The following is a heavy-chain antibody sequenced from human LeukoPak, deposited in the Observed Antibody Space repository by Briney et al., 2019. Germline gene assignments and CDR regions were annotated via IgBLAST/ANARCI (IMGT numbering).Heavy chain of an antibody. J-gene: IGHJ4*01. Sequence: GGSLRLSCAASGFTFSSYGMRWVRQAPGKGREWVAVIWYDGGNKYYADSVKGRFTITRDNSKNTLYLQMNSLRAEDTAVYYCAKAGDYYDRSGGKPEDYFNYGGQGTLVTVSS. V-gene: IGHV3-33*06. CDR1: GFTFSSYG. CDR2: IWYDGGNK. D-gene: IGHD3-22*01. CDR3: AKAGDYYDRSGGKPEDYFNY.